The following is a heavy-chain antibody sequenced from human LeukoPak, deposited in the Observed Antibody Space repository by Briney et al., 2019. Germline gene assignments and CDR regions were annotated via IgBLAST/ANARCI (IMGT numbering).Heavy chain of an antibody. Sequence: SETLSLTCTVSGYSISNGFYWAWIRQPPGKGLEWFGSIYHSGNTNYNPSLKSRVTILVDTSKNQFSLKLSSVTAADTAVYYCARGIDAYKAGNYWGQGTLVAVSS. J-gene: IGHJ4*02. CDR2: IYHSGNT. V-gene: IGHV4-38-2*02. CDR3: ARGIDAYKAGNY. D-gene: IGHD5-24*01. CDR1: GYSISNGFY.